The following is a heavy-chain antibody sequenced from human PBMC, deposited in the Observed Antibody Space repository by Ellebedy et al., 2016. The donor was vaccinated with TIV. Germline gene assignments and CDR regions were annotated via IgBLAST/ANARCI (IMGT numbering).Heavy chain of an antibody. V-gene: IGHV3-23*01. CDR3: AKMRFYDSSGYYSDY. Sequence: PGGSLRLSCAASGFTFSNYWMHWVRQAPGKGLEWVSAISGSGGSTYYADSVKGRFTISRDNSKNTLYLQMNSLRAEDTAVYYCAKMRFYDSSGYYSDYWGQGTLVTVSS. CDR1: GFTFSNYW. J-gene: IGHJ4*02. D-gene: IGHD3-22*01. CDR2: ISGSGGST.